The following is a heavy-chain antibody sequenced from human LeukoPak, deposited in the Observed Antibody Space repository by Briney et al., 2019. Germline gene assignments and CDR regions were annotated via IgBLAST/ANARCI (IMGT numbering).Heavy chain of an antibody. CDR2: IYYSGST. V-gene: IGHV4-59*08. CDR3: ARHWSSSGWLMDY. D-gene: IGHD6-19*01. CDR1: GGSISNYY. J-gene: IGHJ4*02. Sequence: KPSETLSLTCTVSGGSISNYYWSWIQQPPGKGLEWIGYIYYSGSTNYNPSPKSRVTISVDMSKNQFSLKLSSVTAADTAVYYCARHWSSSGWLMDYWGQGTLVTVSS.